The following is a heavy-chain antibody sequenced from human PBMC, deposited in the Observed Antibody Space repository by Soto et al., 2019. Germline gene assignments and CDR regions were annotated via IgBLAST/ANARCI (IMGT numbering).Heavy chain of an antibody. J-gene: IGHJ4*02. CDR3: ANLQFGY. D-gene: IGHD4-4*01. CDR1: GFTFSSRA. CDR2: ISGSGGST. V-gene: IGHV3-23*01. Sequence: GGSLRLSCAASGFTFSSRAMSWVRQAPGKGLEWVSAISGSGGSTYYADSVKGRFTISRDNSKNTVYPQMDSLRAEDTAVYYCANLQFGYWGQGTLVTVSS.